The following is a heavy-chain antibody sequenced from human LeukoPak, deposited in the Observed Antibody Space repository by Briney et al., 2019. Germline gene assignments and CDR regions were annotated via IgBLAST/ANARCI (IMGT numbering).Heavy chain of an antibody. CDR2: ISGSGDIT. V-gene: IGHV3-23*01. CDR3: AKDVFPVYESSGFSAFPGR. CDR1: GFTFSNYA. D-gene: IGHD3-22*01. J-gene: IGHJ2*01. Sequence: GGSLRLSCAASGFTFSNYAMTLVRQAPGKGLEWVSGISGSGDITYYADSVKGRVTISRDNSKKTLYLQINSLRAEDTAIYYCAKDVFPVYESSGFSAFPGRWGRGTPVTVSS.